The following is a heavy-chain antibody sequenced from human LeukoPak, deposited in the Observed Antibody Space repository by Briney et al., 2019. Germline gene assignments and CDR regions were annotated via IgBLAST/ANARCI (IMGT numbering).Heavy chain of an antibody. CDR2: IYPADSDI. J-gene: IGHJ5*02. CDR3: ARQEYCSGGSCYTWFDP. D-gene: IGHD2-15*01. Sequence: GESLKISCKGSGYSINNYWIGWVRQMPGKGLEWMGIIYPADSDIRYSPSFQGQITISADKSISTAYLQWSSLKASDTAIYYCARQEYCSGGSCYTWFDPWGQGTLVIVSS. V-gene: IGHV5-51*01. CDR1: GYSINNYW.